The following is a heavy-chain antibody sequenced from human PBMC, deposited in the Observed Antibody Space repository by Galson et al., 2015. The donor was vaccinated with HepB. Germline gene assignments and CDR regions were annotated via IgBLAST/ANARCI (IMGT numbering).Heavy chain of an antibody. CDR2: ISAYNGNT. J-gene: IGHJ5*02. CDR1: GYTFTSYG. V-gene: IGHV1-18*01. CDR3: ARARELYYDIVTGHHNWFDP. Sequence: SVKVSCKASGYTFTSYGISWVRQAPGQGLEWMGWISAYNGNTNYAQKVQGRVTMTTDTSTSTAYMELRSLRADDTAMYYCARARELYYDIVTGHHNWFDPWGQGTLVTVSS. D-gene: IGHD3-9*01.